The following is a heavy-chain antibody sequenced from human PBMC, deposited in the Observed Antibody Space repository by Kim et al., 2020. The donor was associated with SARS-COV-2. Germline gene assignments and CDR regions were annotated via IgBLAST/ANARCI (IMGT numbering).Heavy chain of an antibody. V-gene: IGHV3-30*02. J-gene: IGHJ4*02. D-gene: IGHD3-22*01. Sequence: VNGRFTISRDNTKNTLYLQMNSLIAEDTAVYYCAKDVYYDSSGYPHPVDYWGQGTLVTVSS. CDR3: AKDVYYDSSGYPHPVDY.